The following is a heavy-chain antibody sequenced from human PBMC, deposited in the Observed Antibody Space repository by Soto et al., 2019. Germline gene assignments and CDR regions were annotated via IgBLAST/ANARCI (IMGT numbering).Heavy chain of an antibody. J-gene: IGHJ4*01. CDR1: GLTLKTLV. CDR2: ISHDGSNT. D-gene: IGHD3-10*01. V-gene: IGHV3-30*18. CDR3: AKYSLDSGRSYYYPFDY. Sequence: FSGAACGLTLKTLVIHGVRKAQKKGLEWVAVISHDGSNTNYADSVRGRFTVSRDNSQNTLYLQMNSLRAEDTAFYFCAKYSLDSGRSYYYPFDYWGPGILGTVSS.